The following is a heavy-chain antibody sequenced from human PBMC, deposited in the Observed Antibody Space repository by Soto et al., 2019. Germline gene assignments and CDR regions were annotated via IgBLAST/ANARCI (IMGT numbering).Heavy chain of an antibody. J-gene: IGHJ4*02. CDR1: GGTFSGYY. V-gene: IGHV4-34*01. Sequence: PSETLSLTCAVYGGTFSGYYWSWIRQPPGKGLEWIGEINHSGSTNYNLSLKSRVTISVDTSKNQFSLKLSSVTAADTAVYYCARAGYYGSGSYYFNPFFDYWGQGTLVTVSS. CDR3: ARAGYYGSGSYYFNPFFDY. D-gene: IGHD3-10*01. CDR2: INHSGST.